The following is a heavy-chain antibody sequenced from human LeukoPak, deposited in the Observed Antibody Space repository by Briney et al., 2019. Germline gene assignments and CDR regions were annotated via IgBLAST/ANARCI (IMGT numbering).Heavy chain of an antibody. CDR2: INHRGSN. CDR1: GGSFSGYY. D-gene: IGHD2-8*01. V-gene: IGHV4-34*01. CDR3: ARGQVGTYCTNGVCYMGSYYYYYMDV. Sequence: SETLSLTCALDGGSFSGYYWSWIRQPPGKGLEWIGEINHRGSNNYNPSLKSRVTISVDASKNQFSLKLSSVTAADTAVYYCARGQVGTYCTNGVCYMGSYYYYYMDVWGKGTTVTVSS. J-gene: IGHJ6*03.